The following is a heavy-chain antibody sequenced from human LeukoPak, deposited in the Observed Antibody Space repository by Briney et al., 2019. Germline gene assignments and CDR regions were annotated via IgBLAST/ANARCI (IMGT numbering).Heavy chain of an antibody. V-gene: IGHV1-2*02. J-gene: IGHJ4*02. Sequence: ASVKVSCKASGYTFTGYYMHWVRQAPGQGLEWMGWINPNSGGTNYAQKFQGRVTMTRDTSISTAYMELSRLRSDDTAVYYCARSPHFDWSLYGYWGQGTLVTVSS. CDR2: INPNSGGT. D-gene: IGHD3-9*01. CDR3: ARSPHFDWSLYGY. CDR1: GYTFTGYY.